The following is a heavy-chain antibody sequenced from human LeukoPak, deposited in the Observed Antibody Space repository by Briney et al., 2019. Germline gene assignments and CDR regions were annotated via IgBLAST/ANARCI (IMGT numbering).Heavy chain of an antibody. D-gene: IGHD5-24*01. CDR3: ARGLNTRDGYNGYY. J-gene: IGHJ4*02. V-gene: IGHV3-21*01. CDR1: GFTLSSYS. CDR2: ISSSSSYI. Sequence: KPGGSLRLSCAASGFTLSSYSMNWVRQAPGKGLEWVSSISSSSSYIYYADSVKGRFTISRDNAKNSLYLQMNSLRAEDTAVYYCARGLNTRDGYNGYYWGQGTLVTVSS.